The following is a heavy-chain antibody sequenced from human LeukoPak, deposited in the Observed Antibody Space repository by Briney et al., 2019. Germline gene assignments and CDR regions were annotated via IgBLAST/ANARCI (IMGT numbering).Heavy chain of an antibody. V-gene: IGHV4-59*01. CDR2: TYNSGST. D-gene: IGHD3-3*01. CDR3: AGGIFGVVINAFHI. J-gene: IGHJ3*02. Sequence: KPSETLSLTCTVSGASIDNFYWSWIRQPPGKGLEWIGDTYNSGSTNYNPSLKSRVTISVDTSKNQFSLKLTSVTAADTAVYYCAGGIFGVVINAFHIWGQGTMVTVSS. CDR1: GASIDNFY.